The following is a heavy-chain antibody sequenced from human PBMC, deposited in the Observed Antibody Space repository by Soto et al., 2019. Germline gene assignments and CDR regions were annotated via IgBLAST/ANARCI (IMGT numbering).Heavy chain of an antibody. CDR1: GGSIGGSAYH. J-gene: IGHJ4*02. CDR2: IHYSGRV. D-gene: IGHD1-26*01. V-gene: IGHV4-39*02. CDR3: AIKPGIDVDGPDY. Sequence: SETLSLTCTVSGGSIGGSAYHWGWIRQPPGNGLEWIGSIHYSGRVYYNESLLGRVTILVDTSTNRFSLSLDSVTAADTAVYYCAIKPGIDVDGPDYWGQGNLVTVSS.